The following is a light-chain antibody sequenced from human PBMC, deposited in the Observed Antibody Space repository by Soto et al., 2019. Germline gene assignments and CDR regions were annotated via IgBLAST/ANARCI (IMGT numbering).Light chain of an antibody. CDR2: DTS. CDR1: QSVSSS. J-gene: IGKJ4*01. Sequence: EIVLTQSPATLSLSPGERATLSCRASQSVSSSLAWYQQKPGQTPRIIIYDTSARATGVPARFSGSRSGPECTLTINSLQSEDVAIYYCQRYNNWPLTLGGGTKVDIK. V-gene: IGKV3-15*01. CDR3: QRYNNWPLT.